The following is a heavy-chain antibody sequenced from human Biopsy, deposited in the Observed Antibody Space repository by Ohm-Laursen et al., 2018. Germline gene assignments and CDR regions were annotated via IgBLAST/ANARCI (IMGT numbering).Heavy chain of an antibody. V-gene: IGHV3-21*01. CDR2: ISSSSNFI. CDR3: ARVLLPAAAVHYGMDV. Sequence: SLRLSCAASGFAFSDYSMSWVRQAPGKGLEWVSSISSSSNFIYYGDSVKGRFTISRDNAKNSLYLQMNSLRAEDTAVYYCARVLLPAAAVHYGMDVWGQGTTVTVSS. D-gene: IGHD2-2*01. J-gene: IGHJ6*02. CDR1: GFAFSDYS.